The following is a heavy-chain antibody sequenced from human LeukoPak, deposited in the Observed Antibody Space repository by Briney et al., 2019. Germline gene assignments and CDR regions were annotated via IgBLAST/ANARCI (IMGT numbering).Heavy chain of an antibody. Sequence: SETLSLTCSVSGGSIRDHYWSWIRQPPGKGLDWIGYIYYNGSTKYNPSVRSRLTISVDTSRNHFSLKLSSVTAADTAVYYCARHNTAYCASDCYSEWDYWGQGTLVTVSS. CDR3: ARHNTAYCASDCYSEWDY. CDR1: GGSIRDHY. J-gene: IGHJ4*02. CDR2: IYYNGST. D-gene: IGHD2-21*02. V-gene: IGHV4-59*08.